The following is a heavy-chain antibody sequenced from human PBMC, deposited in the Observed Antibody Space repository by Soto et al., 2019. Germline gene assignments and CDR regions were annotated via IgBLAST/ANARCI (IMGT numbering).Heavy chain of an antibody. CDR1: GYTFTSYG. CDR3: ARDKGVRNILTGYPGVY. V-gene: IGHV1-18*01. CDR2: ISAHNGNT. Sequence: QVQLVQSGAEVKKPGASVKVSCKASGYTFTSYGISWVRQAPGQGLEWVGWISAHNGNTNYAQKLQGRVTMTTETSTSTAYMELRSLRSDDTAVYYCARDKGVRNILTGYPGVYWGQGTLVTVSS. J-gene: IGHJ4*02. D-gene: IGHD3-9*01.